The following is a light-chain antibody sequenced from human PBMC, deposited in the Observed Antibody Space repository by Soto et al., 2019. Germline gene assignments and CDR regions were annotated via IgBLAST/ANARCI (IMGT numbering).Light chain of an antibody. V-gene: IGKV1-39*01. CDR3: QQSYTTPRT. J-gene: IGKJ4*01. Sequence: DIQMTQSPSSLSASVGDRVTITCRASQSISSYLIWYQQKLGKAPKLLIYAASSLQTGVPSRFSCSGSGTDFTLTISSLQPEDFATYYWQQSYTTPRTFGGGTKVEIK. CDR1: QSISSY. CDR2: AAS.